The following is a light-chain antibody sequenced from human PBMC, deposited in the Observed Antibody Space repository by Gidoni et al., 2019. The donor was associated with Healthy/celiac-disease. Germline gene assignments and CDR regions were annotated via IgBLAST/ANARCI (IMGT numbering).Light chain of an antibody. CDR1: SSNIGHNY. CDR2: RNN. CDR3: AAWDDSLSGPV. V-gene: IGLV1-47*01. Sequence: QSVLTQPPSASGTPGQRVTISCSGSSSNIGHNYVYWYQQLPGTAPKLLLYRNNQRPSGVPDRFSGSKSGTSASLAISGLRSEDEADYYCAAWDDSLSGPVFGGGTKLTVL. J-gene: IGLJ2*01.